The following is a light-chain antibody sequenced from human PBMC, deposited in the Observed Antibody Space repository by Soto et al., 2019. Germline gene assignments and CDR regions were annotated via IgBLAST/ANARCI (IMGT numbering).Light chain of an antibody. V-gene: IGKV1-5*03. Sequence: DIQMTQSPSTLSASVGDRVTITCRASQSISSWLAWYQQKPGKAPKLLIYKASSLESGVPSRFSGSGSGTDFTLTIRSLQPDDFATYYCQQYNGSFGQGTRLEIK. CDR2: KAS. J-gene: IGKJ5*01. CDR1: QSISSW. CDR3: QQYNGS.